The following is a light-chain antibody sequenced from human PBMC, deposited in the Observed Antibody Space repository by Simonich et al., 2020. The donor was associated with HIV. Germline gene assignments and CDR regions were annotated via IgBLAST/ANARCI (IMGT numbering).Light chain of an antibody. J-gene: IGKJ2*01. CDR3: QQYGRSFYT. CDR2: GAS. Sequence: EIVLTQSPATLSLSPGERATLSCRASQSVRNNYLTWYQQKPGQPPRLLIYGASSRATGIPDRFSGSWSGTDFILTISRLEPEDFAVYYCQQYGRSFYTFGQGTKLEIK. V-gene: IGKV3-20*01. CDR1: QSVRNNY.